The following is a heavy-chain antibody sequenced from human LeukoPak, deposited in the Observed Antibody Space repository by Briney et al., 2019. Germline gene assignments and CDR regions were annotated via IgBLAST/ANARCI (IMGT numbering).Heavy chain of an antibody. V-gene: IGHV4-59*01. CDR2: ISYSGST. CDR3: ARGPHKFDY. CDR1: RGSLSSYY. J-gene: IGHJ4*02. Sequence: SETLSLTCTVSRGSLSSYYWSWIRQPPGQGLEWIGYISYSGSTNYNPPLKSRVTISVDTSKHQFSLKLSAVTAADTAVYYCARGPHKFDYWGQGSLVTVSS.